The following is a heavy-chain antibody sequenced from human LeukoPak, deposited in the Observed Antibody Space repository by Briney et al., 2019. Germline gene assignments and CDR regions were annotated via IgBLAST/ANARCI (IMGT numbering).Heavy chain of an antibody. CDR1: GYTFTGYY. CDR3: ATDHSMANTAWWFDP. J-gene: IGHJ5*02. Sequence: ASVKVSCKASGYTFTGYYIHWVRQAPGQGLEWMGWISAYNGNTNYAQKFQGRITMSRDTSTSTVYMELSSLRSEDTAFYYCATDHSMANTAWWFDPWGQGTLVTVSS. CDR2: ISAYNGNT. V-gene: IGHV1-18*04. D-gene: IGHD5-24*01.